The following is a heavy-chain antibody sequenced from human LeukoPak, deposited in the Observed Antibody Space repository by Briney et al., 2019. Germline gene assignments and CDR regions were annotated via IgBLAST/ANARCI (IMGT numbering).Heavy chain of an antibody. CDR3: ASVHYHYGMDV. Sequence: PSETLSLTCAVYGVSFSGYYWSWIRQPPGKGLEWIGEINHSGSTNYNPSLKSRVTISVDTSKNQFSLKLSSVTAADTAVYYCASVHYHYGMDVWGQGTTVTVSS. V-gene: IGHV4-34*01. J-gene: IGHJ6*02. CDR2: INHSGST. CDR1: GVSFSGYY.